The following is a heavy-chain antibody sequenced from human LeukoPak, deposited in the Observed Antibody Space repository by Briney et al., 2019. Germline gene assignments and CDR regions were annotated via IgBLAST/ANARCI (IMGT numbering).Heavy chain of an antibody. CDR3: ARASDAFDYFFDS. D-gene: IGHD5-12*01. J-gene: IGHJ4*02. CDR2: VSRSSLLI. CDR1: GFAFRTYS. Sequence: GGSLRLSCAASGFAFRTYSMNWVRQAPGKGLEWVSSVSRSSLLIFYADSVQRRFTISRDHAKDALFLQMNRLRAEDTAVYYCARASDAFDYFFDSWGQGTLVTVSS. V-gene: IGHV3-21*01.